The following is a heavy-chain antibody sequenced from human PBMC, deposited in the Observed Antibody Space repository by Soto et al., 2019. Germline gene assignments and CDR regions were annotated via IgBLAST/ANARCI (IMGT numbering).Heavy chain of an antibody. CDR1: GLSFSPSAVG. J-gene: IGHJ3*02. Sequence: SGPTLVNPTQTLTLTCTFSGLSFSPSAVGVGWIRQPPGKALEWLALIFWNDDKRYRPSLKSRLTITKDTSKNQVVLTMTNMDPVGTATDYGAHLPIFTEGHDVFDIGGQGTLVTASS. CDR2: IFWNDDK. V-gene: IGHV2-5*01. CDR3: AHLPIFTEGHDVFDI.